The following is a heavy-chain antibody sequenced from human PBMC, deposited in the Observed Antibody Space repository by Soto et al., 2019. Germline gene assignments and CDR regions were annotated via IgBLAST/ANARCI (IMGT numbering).Heavy chain of an antibody. CDR2: ISYDGSNK. D-gene: IGHD2-8*01. J-gene: IGHJ4*02. V-gene: IGHV3-30-3*01. CDR3: ARVEGAGVYSFLNY. Sequence: QVQLVESGGGVVQPGRSLRLSCAASGFTFSSYAMHWVRQAPGKGLEWVAVISYDGSNKYYADSVKGRFTISRDNSKNTLYLQMNSLRAEDTAVYYCARVEGAGVYSFLNYWGQGPLVTVAS. CDR1: GFTFSSYA.